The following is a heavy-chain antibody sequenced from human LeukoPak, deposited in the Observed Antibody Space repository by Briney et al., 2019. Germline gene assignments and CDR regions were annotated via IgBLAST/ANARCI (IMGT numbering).Heavy chain of an antibody. D-gene: IGHD6-13*01. CDR3: ARLLTLQPATGTVDY. CDR2: IYYSGIT. V-gene: IGHV4-39*01. CDR1: GDSISSSSYY. J-gene: IGHJ4*02. Sequence: SETLSLTCGVSGDSISSSSYYWGWIRQPPGKGLEWIGSIYYSGITYYNPSLKSRVTISVDTSKNQFSLKLSSVTAADTAVYYCARLLTLQPATGTVDYWGQGTLVTVSP.